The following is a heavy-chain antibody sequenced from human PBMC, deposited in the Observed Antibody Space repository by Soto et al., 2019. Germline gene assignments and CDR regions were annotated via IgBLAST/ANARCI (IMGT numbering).Heavy chain of an antibody. D-gene: IGHD3-10*01. V-gene: IGHV1-8*01. J-gene: IGHJ6*02. CDR1: GYTFTSYD. CDR2: MNPNSGNT. CDR3: ARFTMVRGVIQVYYYYYGMDV. Sequence: QVPLVQSGAEVKKPGASVKVSCKASGYTFTSYDINWVRQATGQGLEWMGWMNPNSGNTGYAQKFQGRVTMTRNTSISTAYMELSSLRSEDTAVYYCARFTMVRGVIQVYYYYYGMDVWGQGTTVTVSS.